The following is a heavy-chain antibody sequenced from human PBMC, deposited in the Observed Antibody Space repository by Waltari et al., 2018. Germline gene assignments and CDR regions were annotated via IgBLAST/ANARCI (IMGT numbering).Heavy chain of an antibody. D-gene: IGHD2-2*01. CDR2: IHHDEIAK. J-gene: IGHJ4*02. CDR3: SKDSDAFYIDY. V-gene: IGHV3-30*02. CDR1: GFTFRAYG. Sequence: QVPLVESGGGVVQPGASLRLSCSVSGFTFRAYGMHWVRQAPGKGLEWVSYIHHDEIAKHYADSVKGRFTISRDNSKNTVYLHMDSLRAEDTALYYCSKDSDAFYIDYWGQGVLVTVSS.